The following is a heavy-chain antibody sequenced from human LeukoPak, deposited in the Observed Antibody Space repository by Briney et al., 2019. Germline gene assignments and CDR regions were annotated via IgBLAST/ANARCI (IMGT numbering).Heavy chain of an antibody. Sequence: SQTLSLTCTVSGGSISSGGYYWSWIRQHPGKGLEWIGYIYYSGSTYYNPSLRSRVTISVDTSKNQFSLKLSSVTAADTAVYYCARGGGYGPPFDYWGQGTLVTVSS. V-gene: IGHV4-31*03. CDR2: IYYSGST. J-gene: IGHJ4*02. CDR3: ARGGGYGPPFDY. CDR1: GGSISSGGYY. D-gene: IGHD5-12*01.